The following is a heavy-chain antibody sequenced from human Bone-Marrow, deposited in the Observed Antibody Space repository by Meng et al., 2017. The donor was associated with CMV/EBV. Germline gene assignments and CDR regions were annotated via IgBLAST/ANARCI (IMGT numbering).Heavy chain of an antibody. CDR2: INPNSGGT. CDR3: ARVSDLWGENWFDP. Sequence: ASVKVSCKASGYTFTGYYMHWVRQAPGQGLEWMGWINPNSGGTNYAQKFQGRVTMTRDTSISTACMELSRLRSDDTAVYYCARVSDLWGENWFDPWGQGTLVTVSS. J-gene: IGHJ5*02. D-gene: IGHD3-10*01. CDR1: GYTFTGYY. V-gene: IGHV1-2*02.